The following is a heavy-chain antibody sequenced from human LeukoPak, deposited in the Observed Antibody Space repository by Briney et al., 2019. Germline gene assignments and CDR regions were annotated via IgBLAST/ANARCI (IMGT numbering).Heavy chain of an antibody. CDR2: IDSSSSYI. CDR1: GFTFSGYS. CDR3: ARGDGSANYFYYYGLDV. V-gene: IGHV3-21*01. Sequence: GGSLRLFCSASGFTFSGYSMNWVRQAPGKGLEWVSFIDSSSSYIYYADSVKGRFSISRDNAKNSLYLQMNSLRAEDTAMYYCARGDGSANYFYYYGLDVWGQGTTVTVSS. D-gene: IGHD6-25*01. J-gene: IGHJ6*02.